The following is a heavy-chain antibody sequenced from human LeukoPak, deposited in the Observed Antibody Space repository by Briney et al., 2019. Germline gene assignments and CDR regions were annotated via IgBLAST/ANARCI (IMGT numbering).Heavy chain of an antibody. CDR2: IYYSGST. J-gene: IGHJ3*02. D-gene: IGHD6-13*01. CDR1: GGSISSYY. CDR3: ARRKQQLAPYDAFDI. V-gene: IGHV4-59*08. Sequence: SETLSLTCTVSGGSISSYYWSWIRQPPGKGLEWIGYIYYSGSTNYNPSLKSRVTISVDTSKNQFSLKLSSVTAADTAVYYCARRKQQLAPYDAFDIWGQGTMVTVSS.